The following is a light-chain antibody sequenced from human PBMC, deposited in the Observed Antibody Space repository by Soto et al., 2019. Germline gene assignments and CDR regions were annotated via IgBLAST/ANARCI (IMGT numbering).Light chain of an antibody. CDR3: SSYAGSNNSL. J-gene: IGLJ2*01. CDR2: EVS. Sequence: QSALTQPPSASGSPGQSVTISCTGTSSDAGGYNYVSWYQQHPGKAPKLMIYEVSKRPSGVPDRFSGSKSGNTASLTVSGLQAEDEADYYCSSYAGSNNSLFGGGTKLTVL. CDR1: SSDAGGYNY. V-gene: IGLV2-8*01.